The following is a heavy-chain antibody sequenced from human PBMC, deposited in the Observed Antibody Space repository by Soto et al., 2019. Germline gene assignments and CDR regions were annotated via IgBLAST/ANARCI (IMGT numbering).Heavy chain of an antibody. CDR2: IYYSGST. Sequence: SETLSLTCTVSGGSISSYYWSWIRQPPGKGLEWIGYIYYSGSTNYNPSLKSRVTISVDTSKNQFSLKLSSVTAADTAGYYCGKSPSNESSGYSKYYFDYWGQGTLVTAS. CDR3: GKSPSNESSGYSKYYFDY. J-gene: IGHJ4*02. D-gene: IGHD3-22*01. V-gene: IGHV4-59*01. CDR1: GGSISSYY.